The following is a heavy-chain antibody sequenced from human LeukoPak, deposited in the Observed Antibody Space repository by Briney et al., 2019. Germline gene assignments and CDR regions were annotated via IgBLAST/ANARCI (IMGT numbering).Heavy chain of an antibody. J-gene: IGHJ6*02. CDR3: ARDQFNYGSGSFYGMDV. CDR1: GGSISSYY. CDR2: IYYSGST. V-gene: IGHV4-59*01. Sequence: SETLSLTCTVSGGSISSYYRSWIRQPPGKGLEWIGYIYYSGSTNYNPSLKSRVTISVDTSKNQFSLKLSSVTAADTAVYYCARDQFNYGSGSFYGMDVWGQGTTVTVSS. D-gene: IGHD3-10*01.